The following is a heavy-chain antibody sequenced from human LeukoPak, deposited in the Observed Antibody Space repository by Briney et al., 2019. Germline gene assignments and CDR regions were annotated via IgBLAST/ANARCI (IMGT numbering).Heavy chain of an antibody. CDR1: GFTFSDHY. CDR3: TTEFADYDILTGYYFIDY. V-gene: IGHV3-72*01. D-gene: IGHD3-9*01. Sequence: PGGSLRLSCIGFGFTFSDHYMDWVRQTPGKGLEWVGRIRNKANGHTTEYAASVKGRFTISRDDSKNTLYLQMNSLKTEDTAVYYCTTEFADYDILTGYYFIDYWGQGTLVTVSS. J-gene: IGHJ4*02. CDR2: IRNKANGHTT.